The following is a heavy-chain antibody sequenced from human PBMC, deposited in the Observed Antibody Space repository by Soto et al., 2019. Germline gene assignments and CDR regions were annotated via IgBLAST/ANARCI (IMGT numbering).Heavy chain of an antibody. J-gene: IGHJ6*02. CDR2: MSPSGGDT. Sequence: QVQLVQSGAEVRNPGASLKVSCKASGYTFIGNYIHWVPLTPGQGLEWMGWMSPSGGDTKFAQRFQGRVIMTRETSISTAYLELSSLRSDDTAIYYCTRAELLNLDYYYAMDVWGQGTMVTVSS. V-gene: IGHV1-2*02. D-gene: IGHD3-10*01. CDR1: GYTFIGNY. CDR3: TRAELLNLDYYYAMDV.